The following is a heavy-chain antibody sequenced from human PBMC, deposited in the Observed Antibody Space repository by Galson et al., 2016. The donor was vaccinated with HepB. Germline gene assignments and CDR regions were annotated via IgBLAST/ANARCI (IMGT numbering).Heavy chain of an antibody. CDR3: ARASTGLISLPGTWYYYAMDV. CDR2: TYYRSKWSN. Sequence: CAISGDSVSSNSAAWNWIRQSPSRGLEWLGRTYYRSKWSNDYALSVKGRITINPDTSKNQFSLQLNSVTPEDTAVYYCARASTGLISLPGTWYYYAMDVWGQGTTVTVSS. J-gene: IGHJ6*02. D-gene: IGHD3-10*01. V-gene: IGHV6-1*01. CDR1: GDSVSSNSAA.